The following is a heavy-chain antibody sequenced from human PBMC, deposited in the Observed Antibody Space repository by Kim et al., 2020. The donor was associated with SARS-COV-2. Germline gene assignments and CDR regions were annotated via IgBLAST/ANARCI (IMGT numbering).Heavy chain of an antibody. D-gene: IGHD3-10*01. V-gene: IGHV1-8*01. CDR2: MNPNSGNT. CDR1: GYTFTSYD. CDR3: ARGRGSGSYYGGLYNWFDP. J-gene: IGHJ5*02. Sequence: ASVKVSCKASGYTFTSYDINWVRQATGQGLEWMGWMNPNSGNTGYAQKFQGRVTMTRNTSISTAYMELSSLRSEDTAVYYCARGRGSGSYYGGLYNWFDPWGQGTLVTVSS.